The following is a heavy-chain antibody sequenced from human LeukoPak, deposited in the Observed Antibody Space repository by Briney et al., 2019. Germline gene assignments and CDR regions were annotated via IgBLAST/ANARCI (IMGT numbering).Heavy chain of an antibody. CDR2: IRYDGTNI. Sequence: GGSLRLSCAASGFTFSIYGMHWVRQAPGKGLEWVAFIRYDGTNIYYADSVKGRFTISRDNSKNTLYLQMNSLRAEDTAVYYCAKEPRYDFWSGFDYWGQGTLVTVSS. J-gene: IGHJ4*02. CDR1: GFTFSIYG. V-gene: IGHV3-30*02. D-gene: IGHD3-3*01. CDR3: AKEPRYDFWSGFDY.